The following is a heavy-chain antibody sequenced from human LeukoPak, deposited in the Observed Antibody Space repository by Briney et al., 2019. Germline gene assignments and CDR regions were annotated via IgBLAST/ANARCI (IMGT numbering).Heavy chain of an antibody. D-gene: IGHD3-10*01. CDR1: GFTFSSYA. Sequence: GGSLRLSCAASGFTFSSYAMHWVRQAPGKGLEWVAVISYDGSNKYYADSVKGRFTISRDNSKNTLYLQMNSLRAEDTAVYYCARPKLLWFGELLSALDYWGQGTLVTVSS. CDR3: ARPKLLWFGELLSALDY. J-gene: IGHJ4*02. CDR2: ISYDGSNK. V-gene: IGHV3-30-3*01.